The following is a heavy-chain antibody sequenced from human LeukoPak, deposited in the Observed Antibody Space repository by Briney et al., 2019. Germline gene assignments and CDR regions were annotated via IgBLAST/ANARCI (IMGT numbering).Heavy chain of an antibody. CDR2: ISSSGSTI. CDR1: GFTFSDYY. J-gene: IGHJ5*02. Sequence: GGSLRLSCAASGFTFSDYYMSWIRQAPGKGREWVSYISSSGSTIYYADSVKGRVTISRDNAKNSLYLQMNSLRAEDTAVYYCARDPSPPTTVVTAWFDPWGQGTLVTVSS. CDR3: ARDPSPPTTVVTAWFDP. D-gene: IGHD4-23*01. V-gene: IGHV3-11*04.